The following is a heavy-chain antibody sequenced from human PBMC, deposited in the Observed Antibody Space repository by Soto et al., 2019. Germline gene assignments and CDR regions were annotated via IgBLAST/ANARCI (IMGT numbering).Heavy chain of an antibody. J-gene: IGHJ4*02. D-gene: IGHD3-10*01. V-gene: IGHV1-3*01. Sequence: ASVKVSCKASGYIFTNYALHWVRQAPGQRLEWMGWINPDNGNTKYSQKFQGRVTITRDTSATTAYMELASLRSEDTAVYYCARRAYGAYVFDYWGQGTLVPVS. CDR2: INPDNGNT. CDR1: GYIFTNYA. CDR3: ARRAYGAYVFDY.